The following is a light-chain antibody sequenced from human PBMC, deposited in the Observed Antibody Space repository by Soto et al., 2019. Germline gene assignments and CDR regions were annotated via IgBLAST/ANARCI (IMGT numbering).Light chain of an antibody. CDR1: QDISNY. J-gene: IGKJ4*01. Sequence: DIQMTQSPSSLSASVGDRVTITCQARQDISNYLNWYQQKQGKPPKLLIYDASNLETGVPSRVSGSGSGTDFTFTISSLQPEDIATYFCQQYDNLPLAFGGGTKVEIK. CDR2: DAS. CDR3: QQYDNLPLA. V-gene: IGKV1-33*01.